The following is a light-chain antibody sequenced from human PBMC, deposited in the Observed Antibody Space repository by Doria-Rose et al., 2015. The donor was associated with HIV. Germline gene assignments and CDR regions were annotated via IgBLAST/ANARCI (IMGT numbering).Light chain of an antibody. Sequence: EIVLTQYPGTLSLSPGERATLSCRASQSFSSTYLDWYQQKPGQSPSLLIYDGSTRATGIPDRFSASGSGTDFTLTINRLEPEDFALYYCHQYGTSWTFGQGTKVEI. J-gene: IGKJ1*01. CDR2: DGS. V-gene: IGKV3-20*01. CDR3: HQYGTSWT. CDR1: QSFSSTY.